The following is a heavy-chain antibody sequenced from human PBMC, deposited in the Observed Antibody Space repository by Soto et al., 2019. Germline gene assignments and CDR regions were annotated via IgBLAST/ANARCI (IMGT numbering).Heavy chain of an antibody. V-gene: IGHV1-24*01. CDR1: GYTLTELS. CDR3: ATGLQRRGAFDI. J-gene: IGHJ3*02. D-gene: IGHD2-15*01. Sequence: ASVKVSCKVSGYTLTELSMHWVRQAPGKGLEWMGGFDPEDGATIYAQKFQGRVTMTEDTSTDTAYMELSSLRSEDTAVYYCATGLQRRGAFDIWGQGTMVTVSS. CDR2: FDPEDGAT.